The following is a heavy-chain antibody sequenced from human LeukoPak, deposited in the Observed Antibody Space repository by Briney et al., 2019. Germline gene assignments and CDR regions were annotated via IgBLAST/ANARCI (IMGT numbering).Heavy chain of an antibody. CDR2: IKSKTDGGTT. V-gene: IGHV3-15*01. Sequence: GGSLRLSCAASGFTFSNAWMSWVRQAPGKGLEWVGRIKSKTDGGTTDYAAPVKGRFTISRDDSKNTLYLQMNSLKTEDTAVYYCTTGPITIFGVVIIGNDYWGQGTLVTVSS. J-gene: IGHJ4*02. CDR3: TTGPITIFGVVIIGNDY. D-gene: IGHD3-3*01. CDR1: GFTFSNAW.